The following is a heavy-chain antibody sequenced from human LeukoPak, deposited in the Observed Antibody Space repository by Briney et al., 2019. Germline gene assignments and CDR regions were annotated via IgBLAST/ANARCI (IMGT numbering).Heavy chain of an antibody. D-gene: IGHD6-13*01. J-gene: IGHJ4*02. CDR1: GFTFSSYG. Sequence: GGSLRLSCAASGFTFSSYGMHWVRQAPGKGLEWVAVISYDGSNKYYADSVKGRFTISRDNSKNTLYLQMNSLRAEDTAVYYCAKHRWGQQLVLGGFDYWGQGTLVTVSS. CDR3: AKHRWGQQLVLGGFDY. CDR2: ISYDGSNK. V-gene: IGHV3-30*18.